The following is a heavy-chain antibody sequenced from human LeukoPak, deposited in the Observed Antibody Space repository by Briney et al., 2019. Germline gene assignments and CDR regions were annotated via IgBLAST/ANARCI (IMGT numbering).Heavy chain of an antibody. Sequence: GGSLRLSCAASGFTFSSYGMHWVRQAPGKGLEWVAVISYDGSNKYYADSVKGRFTISRDNPKNTLYLQMNSLRAEDTAVYYCAKDLRWFGELLKSDYFDYWGQGTLVTVSS. V-gene: IGHV3-30*18. J-gene: IGHJ4*02. CDR2: ISYDGSNK. CDR1: GFTFSSYG. CDR3: AKDLRWFGELLKSDYFDY. D-gene: IGHD3-10*01.